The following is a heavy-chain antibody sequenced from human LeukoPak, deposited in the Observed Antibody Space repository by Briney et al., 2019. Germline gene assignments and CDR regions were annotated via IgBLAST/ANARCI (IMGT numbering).Heavy chain of an antibody. D-gene: IGHD6-19*01. V-gene: IGHV3-23*01. Sequence: PGGSLRLSRVASGSTFSSYAMSWVRQTPGKGLEWVSGISGSGGSTYYADSVKGRFTISRDNSKNTLFLQMNSLRAEDTAVYCCAKETYSSGWYPYFDYWGQGTLVTVSS. CDR2: ISGSGGST. J-gene: IGHJ4*02. CDR1: GSTFSSYA. CDR3: AKETYSSGWYPYFDY.